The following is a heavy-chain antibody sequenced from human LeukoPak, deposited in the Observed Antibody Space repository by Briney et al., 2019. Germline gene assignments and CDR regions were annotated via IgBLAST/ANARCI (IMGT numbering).Heavy chain of an antibody. CDR1: GYTFTSYA. J-gene: IGHJ4*02. CDR2: ITPSGGT. Sequence: ASVKVSFKASGYTFTSYAMHWVRQTPGQGLEWMGWITPSGGTNYPQKFQGRVAITRDTSITTAYMDLSRLTSDDTAVYYCARDRYGDGFAHFDYRGQGALVTVSS. CDR3: ARDRYGDGFAHFDY. D-gene: IGHD5-24*01. V-gene: IGHV1-2*02.